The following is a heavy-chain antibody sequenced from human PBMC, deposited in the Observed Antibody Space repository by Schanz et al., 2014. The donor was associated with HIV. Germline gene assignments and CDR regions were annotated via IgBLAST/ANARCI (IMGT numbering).Heavy chain of an antibody. Sequence: QVQLVQSGAEVKKPGSSVKVSCKASGGTFSIYAISWVRQAPGQGLEWMGGIIPIFGTANYAQKFQGRVTIIADESTSTAYMELSSLRSADTAVYCCARAAFSSEYYYGMDVWGQGTTVTVSS. CDR2: IIPIFGTA. D-gene: IGHD3-3*02. V-gene: IGHV1-69*01. J-gene: IGHJ6*02. CDR1: GGTFSIYA. CDR3: ARAAFSSEYYYGMDV.